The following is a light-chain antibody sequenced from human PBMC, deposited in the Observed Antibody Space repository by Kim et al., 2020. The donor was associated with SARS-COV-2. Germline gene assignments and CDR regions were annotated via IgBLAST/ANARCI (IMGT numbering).Light chain of an antibody. CDR3: QQRNSWPS. V-gene: IGKV3-11*01. Sequence: IVLTQSPATLSLSPGKSATLSCRASQSVTSDLAWYQERPGQAPRLLIYDASKRATGVPARFSGSGSGTDFTLTISSLDPEDFAVYYCQQRNSWPSFGQGTKLEI. CDR1: QSVTSD. CDR2: DAS. J-gene: IGKJ2*01.